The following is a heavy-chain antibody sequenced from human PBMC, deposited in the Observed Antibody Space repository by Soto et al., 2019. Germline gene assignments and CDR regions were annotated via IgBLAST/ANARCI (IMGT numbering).Heavy chain of an antibody. CDR1: GGSISSGDYY. V-gene: IGHV4-61*08. J-gene: IGHJ6*02. Sequence: PSETLSLTCSVSGGSISSGDYYWSWIRQPPGKGLEWIGYLNYGGRTNYDPSLKSRVTISVDTSKNQFSLKVTSVSAADTAVYYCARWDFYYGMDVWGQGTTVTVSS. CDR2: LNYGGRT. CDR3: ARWDFYYGMDV.